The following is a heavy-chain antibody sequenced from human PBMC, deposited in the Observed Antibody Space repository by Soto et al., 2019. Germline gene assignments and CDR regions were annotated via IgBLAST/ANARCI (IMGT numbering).Heavy chain of an antibody. CDR2: IYSGGST. J-gene: IGHJ4*02. V-gene: IGHV3-66*01. CDR1: GVTVSSHY. CDR3: ARDRTISDYRSSGALGL. Sequence: PGGSLRLSCAASGVTVSSHYMSWVRQAPGKGLEWVSVIYSGGSTYYAKSVTGRFIISRDNSKSTVYLQMNSLRAEDTAVYYCARDRTISDYRSSGALGLWGQGTLVTVS. D-gene: IGHD6-6*01.